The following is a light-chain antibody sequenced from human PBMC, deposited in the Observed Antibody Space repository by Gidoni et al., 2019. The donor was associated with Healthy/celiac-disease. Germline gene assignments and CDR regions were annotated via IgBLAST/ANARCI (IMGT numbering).Light chain of an antibody. J-gene: IGKJ2*01. CDR2: WAS. CDR3: QQYYSTPYT. CDR1: QSVLYSSNNKNY. V-gene: IGKV4-1*01. Sequence: IAMTPSPDTLAVSLGERATINCKYSQSVLYSSNNKNYLAWYQQKPAQPPKLLIYWASTRESGVPDRFSGSGSGTDFTLTISSLQAEDVAVYYCQQYYSTPYTFGQGTKLEIK.